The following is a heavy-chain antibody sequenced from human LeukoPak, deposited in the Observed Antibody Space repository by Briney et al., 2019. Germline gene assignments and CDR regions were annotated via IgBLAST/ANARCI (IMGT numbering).Heavy chain of an antibody. J-gene: IGHJ6*02. CDR2: IYYSGST. Sequence: SQTLSLTCTVSGGSISSGGYYWSWIRQPPGKGLEWIGYIYYSGSTNYNPSLKSRVTISVDTSKNQFSLKLSSVTAADTAVYYCARGTSIRALSYYYGMDVWGQGTTVTVSS. D-gene: IGHD2-2*01. CDR1: GGSISSGGYY. V-gene: IGHV4-61*08. CDR3: ARGTSIRALSYYYGMDV.